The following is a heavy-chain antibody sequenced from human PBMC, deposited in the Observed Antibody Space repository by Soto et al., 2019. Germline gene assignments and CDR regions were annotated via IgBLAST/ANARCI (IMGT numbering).Heavy chain of an antibody. J-gene: IGHJ4*02. CDR2: IWYDGGNK. Sequence: QVQLVESGGGVVQPGRSLRLSCAASGFNFSSYVMHWVRQAPGKGLEWVAVIWYDGGNKYYADSVKGRFTISRDNSKNMLYLQMNSLRAEDTAVYYCARDVQWLPRDGLRSSYYDYWGQGTLVTVSS. CDR3: ARDVQWLPRDGLRSSYYDY. CDR1: GFNFSSYV. V-gene: IGHV3-33*01. D-gene: IGHD6-19*01.